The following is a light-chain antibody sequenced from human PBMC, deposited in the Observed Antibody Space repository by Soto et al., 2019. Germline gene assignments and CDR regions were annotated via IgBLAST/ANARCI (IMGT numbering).Light chain of an antibody. J-gene: IGKJ1*01. CDR2: GAS. Sequence: EIVMTQSPATLSVSPVERATLSCRASQSVSSNLAWYQQKPGQAPRLLIYGASTRATGIPARFSGSGSGTEFTLTISSLQSEDFAVYYCQKYNNWPQTCGQGTKVDIK. CDR1: QSVSSN. V-gene: IGKV3-15*01. CDR3: QKYNNWPQT.